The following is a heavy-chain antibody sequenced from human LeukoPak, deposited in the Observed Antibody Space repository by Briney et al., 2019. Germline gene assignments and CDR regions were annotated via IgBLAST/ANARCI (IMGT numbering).Heavy chain of an antibody. J-gene: IGHJ4*02. Sequence: PSETLSLTCSVSGGSITDSYWSWIRQPPGKGLEWIGYIFYTGDTNSNPSLKSRVTVSLDTSKNQFSLRLTSVTAADMAVYYCARHPFATPFDYWGLGILVTVSS. CDR1: GGSITDSY. CDR2: IFYTGDT. D-gene: IGHD2-15*01. V-gene: IGHV4-59*08. CDR3: ARHPFATPFDY.